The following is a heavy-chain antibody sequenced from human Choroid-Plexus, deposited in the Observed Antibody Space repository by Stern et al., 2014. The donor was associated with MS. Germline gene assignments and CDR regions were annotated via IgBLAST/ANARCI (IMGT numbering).Heavy chain of an antibody. J-gene: IGHJ5*02. CDR3: AKDRQYLTYFFDH. CDR1: GFAFGSCA. CDR2: VSYDGSNK. Sequence: VQLVESGGGVVQPGRPLRLSCVASGFAFGSCAMPWVRQAPGKGLEWVAGVSYDGSNKYYADSVKGRFTISRDNSQNTLYMQMSSLRPEDTAVYYCAKDRQYLTYFFDHWGQGSLVTVSS. D-gene: IGHD2/OR15-2a*01. V-gene: IGHV3-30*18.